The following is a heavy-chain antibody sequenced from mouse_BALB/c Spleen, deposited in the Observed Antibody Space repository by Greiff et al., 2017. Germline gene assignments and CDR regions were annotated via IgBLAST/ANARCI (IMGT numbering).Heavy chain of an antibody. CDR3: TRESDYDYAMDY. CDR2: INPSNGGT. CDR1: GYTFTSYY. J-gene: IGHJ4*01. Sequence: VQLQHSGAELVKPGASVKLSCKASGYTFTSYYMYWVKQRPGQGLEWIGEINPSNGGTNFNEKFKSKATLTVDKSSSTAYMQLSSLTSEDSAVYYCTRESDYDYAMDYWGQGTSVTVSS. D-gene: IGHD2-4*01. V-gene: IGHV1S81*02.